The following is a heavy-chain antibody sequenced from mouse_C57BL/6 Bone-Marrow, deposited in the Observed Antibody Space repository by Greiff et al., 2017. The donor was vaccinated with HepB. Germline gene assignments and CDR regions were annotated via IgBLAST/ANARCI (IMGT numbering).Heavy chain of an antibody. V-gene: IGHV5-9*01. J-gene: IGHJ4*01. CDR3: ARLSYGSSYDYAMDY. D-gene: IGHD1-1*01. CDR1: GFTFSSYT. CDR2: ISGGGGNT. Sequence: EVNVVESGGGLVKPGGSLKLSCAASGFTFSSYTMSWVRQTPEKRLEWVATISGGGGNTYYPDSVKGRFTISRDNAKNTLYLQMSSLRSEDTALYYCARLSYGSSYDYAMDYWGQGTSVTVSS.